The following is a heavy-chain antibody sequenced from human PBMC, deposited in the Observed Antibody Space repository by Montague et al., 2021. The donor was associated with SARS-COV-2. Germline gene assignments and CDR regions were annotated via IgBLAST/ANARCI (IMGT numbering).Heavy chain of an antibody. J-gene: IGHJ4*02. D-gene: IGHD6-13*01. V-gene: IGHV6-1*01. CDR3: VRGIEAAGSYDY. Sequence: CAISGDSVSSNSATWNWIRQSPSRGLEWLGRTYYRSMWKSDYARSVKSRIAINPDTSKNLFSLQLSSVTPKDTALYYCVRGIEAAGSYDYWGQGTLVTVSS. CDR1: GDSVSSNSAT. CDR2: TYYRSMWKS.